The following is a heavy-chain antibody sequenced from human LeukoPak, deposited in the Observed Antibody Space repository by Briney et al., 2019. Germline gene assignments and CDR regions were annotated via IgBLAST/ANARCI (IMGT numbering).Heavy chain of an antibody. J-gene: IGHJ4*02. CDR3: ARVGYYYDSSGYYDY. CDR1: GYTFTSYY. V-gene: IGHV1-46*01. CDR2: INPSGGST. Sequence: AASVKVSCKASGYTFTSYYMHWVRQAPGQGLEWMGIINPSGGSTSCAQRFQGRVTMTRDTSTSTVYMELSSLRSEDTAVYYCARVGYYYDSSGYYDYWGQGTLVTVSS. D-gene: IGHD3-22*01.